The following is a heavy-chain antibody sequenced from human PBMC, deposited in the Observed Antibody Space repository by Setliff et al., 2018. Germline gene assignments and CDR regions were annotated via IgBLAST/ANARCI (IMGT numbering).Heavy chain of an antibody. CDR2: IYITGNP. V-gene: IGHV4-4*07. Sequence: SETLSLTCTVSGASIRQTRYFWTWVRQPAGKGLEWVGHIYITGNPDVNPSLKSRVTMSVATARNQFSLNLQSVPAADTAVYYCTRLYYGARELYFDVWGHGNPVTVSS. CDR3: TRLYYGARELYFDV. D-gene: IGHD2-21*01. J-gene: IGHJ4*01. CDR1: GASIRQTRYF.